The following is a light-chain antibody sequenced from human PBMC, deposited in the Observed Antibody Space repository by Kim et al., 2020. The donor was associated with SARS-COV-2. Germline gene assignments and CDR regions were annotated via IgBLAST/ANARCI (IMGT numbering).Light chain of an antibody. CDR1: KSISSW. CDR3: QQYNSWYT. V-gene: IGKV1-5*01. CDR2: DAS. J-gene: IGKJ2*01. Sequence: DIQMTQSPSTLSASVGDRVTITCRASKSISSWLAWYQQKPGKAPKLLIYDASSLESGVPSRFSGSGSGTEFTLTISSLQPDDFATYYCQQYNSWYTFGQGTKLEI.